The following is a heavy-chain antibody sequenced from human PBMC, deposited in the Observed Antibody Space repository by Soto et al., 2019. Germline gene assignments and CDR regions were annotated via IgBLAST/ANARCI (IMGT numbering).Heavy chain of an antibody. J-gene: IGHJ4*02. V-gene: IGHV3-15*07. Sequence: ESGGGLVKPGGSLRLSCAVSGFTFDKVWMNWVRQAPGKGLEWVGRIKSKTDGGTTDYAAPVKGRFTISRDDSKNMLYLQMNSLKTEDTGMYFCNTGRDDLLYWGQGTLVTVSS. CDR2: IKSKTDGGTT. CDR1: GFTFDKVW. CDR3: NTGRDDLLY. D-gene: IGHD1-26*01.